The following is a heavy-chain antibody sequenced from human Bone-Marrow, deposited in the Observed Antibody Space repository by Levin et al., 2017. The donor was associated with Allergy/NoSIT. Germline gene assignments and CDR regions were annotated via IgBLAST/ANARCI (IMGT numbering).Heavy chain of an antibody. CDR2: YDPEDGQI. Sequence: GASVKVSCKVSGHTLSQLSMHWVRQAPGKGLEWMGGYDPEDGQITYAQKFEGRVIMTEDTSRDTAYMELRSLRSEDTAVYYCATSTTGIRGYYSIGWFDFWGQGTLATVSS. D-gene: IGHD3-22*01. CDR3: ATSTTGIRGYYSIGWFDF. J-gene: IGHJ5*01. V-gene: IGHV1-24*01. CDR1: GHTLSQLS.